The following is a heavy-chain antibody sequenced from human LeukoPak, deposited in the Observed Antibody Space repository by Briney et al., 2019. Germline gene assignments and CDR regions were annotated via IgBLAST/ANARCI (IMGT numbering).Heavy chain of an antibody. V-gene: IGHV4-4*07. CDR1: GGSISGYY. CDR3: ARLITGTTTAFDI. Sequence: SQTLSPTCSVSGGSISGYYWTWIRQPAGKGLEWIGRVYTSGSTHYNPSLKTRLTMSVDTSKNQFSLKLSSVTAADTAVYYCARLITGTTTAFDIWGQGTMVTVSS. D-gene: IGHD1-7*01. J-gene: IGHJ3*02. CDR2: VYTSGST.